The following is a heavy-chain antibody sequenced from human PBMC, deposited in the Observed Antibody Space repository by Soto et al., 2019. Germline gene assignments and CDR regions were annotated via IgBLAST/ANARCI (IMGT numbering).Heavy chain of an antibody. CDR1: GFTVSSYT. V-gene: IGHV3-23*01. CDR3: AKGLGDYYYMDV. CDR2: IIDSCGST. Sequence: GGSLRLSCAASGFTVSSYTMSWVRQAPGKVLELVSAIIDSCGSTYYADSVKGRFTISIDNSKHTLFLQVNSLRAEDTAVYYCAKGLGDYYYMDVWGKGTTVTVSS. J-gene: IGHJ6*03.